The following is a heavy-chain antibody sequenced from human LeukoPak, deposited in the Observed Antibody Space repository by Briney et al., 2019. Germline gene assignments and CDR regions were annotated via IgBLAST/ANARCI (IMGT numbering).Heavy chain of an antibody. Sequence: GRSLRLSCAASGFTFSSYVMHWVRQAPGKGLEWVAVISSDGTSKYAVDSVRGRFTISRDNSKNTPYLQMSSLRAEDTAVYYCARPYSGFFAAFDIWGQGTMVTVSS. V-gene: IGHV3-30*04. J-gene: IGHJ3*02. CDR1: GFTFSSYV. CDR2: ISSDGTSK. CDR3: ARPYSGFFAAFDI. D-gene: IGHD3-10*01.